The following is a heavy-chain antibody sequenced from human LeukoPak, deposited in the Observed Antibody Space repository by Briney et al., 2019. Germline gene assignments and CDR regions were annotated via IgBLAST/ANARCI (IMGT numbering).Heavy chain of an antibody. Sequence: GGSLRLXCAASGFTFSSYGMQWVRQAPGKGLEWVAVIWYDGSNKYYADSVKGRFTISRDNSKNTLYLQMNSLRAEDTAVYYCAKESRVLLWFGEFHFWGQGTLVTVSS. V-gene: IGHV3-33*06. CDR2: IWYDGSNK. CDR1: GFTFSSYG. CDR3: AKESRVLLWFGEFHF. J-gene: IGHJ4*02. D-gene: IGHD3-10*01.